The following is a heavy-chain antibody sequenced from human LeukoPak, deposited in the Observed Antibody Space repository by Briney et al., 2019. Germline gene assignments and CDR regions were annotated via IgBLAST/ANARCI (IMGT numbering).Heavy chain of an antibody. Sequence: SETLSLTCAVYGGSFSGYYWSWIRQPPGKGLEWIGEINRSGSTNYNPSLKSRVTISVDTSKNQFSLKLSSVTAADTAVYYCARGKGLRWQRALGYWGQGTLVTVSS. CDR2: INRSGST. CDR3: ARGKGLRWQRALGY. J-gene: IGHJ4*02. CDR1: GGSFSGYY. V-gene: IGHV4-34*01. D-gene: IGHD4-23*01.